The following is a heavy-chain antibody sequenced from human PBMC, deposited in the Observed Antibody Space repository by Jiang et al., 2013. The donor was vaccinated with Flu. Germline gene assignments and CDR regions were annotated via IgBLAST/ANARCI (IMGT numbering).Heavy chain of an antibody. CDR1: GFTFSSYW. Sequence: SGEGVGPAWGVPSRLSCAASGFTFSSYWMSWVRQAPGKGLEWVANIKQDGSEKYYVDSVKGRFTISRDNAKNSLYLQMNSLRAEDTAVYYCARDYGDYYYYYGMDVWGQGTTVTVSS. V-gene: IGHV3-7*03. CDR2: IKQDGSEK. CDR3: ARDYGDYYYYYGMDV. D-gene: IGHD4-17*01. J-gene: IGHJ6*02.